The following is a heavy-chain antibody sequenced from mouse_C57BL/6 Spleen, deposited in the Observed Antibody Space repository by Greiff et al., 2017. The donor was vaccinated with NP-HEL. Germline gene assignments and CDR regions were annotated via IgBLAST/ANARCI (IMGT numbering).Heavy chain of an antibody. V-gene: IGHV5-17*01. D-gene: IGHD1-1*01. CDR3: ARIRDYYGSLDY. J-gene: IGHJ2*01. Sequence: EVQLVESGGGLVKPGGSLKLSCAASGFTFSDYGMHWVRQAPEKGLEWVAYISSGSSTIYYADTVKGRFTISRDNAKNTLFLQRTSLRSEDTAMYYWARIRDYYGSLDYWGQGTTLTVSS. CDR2: ISSGSSTI. CDR1: GFTFSDYG.